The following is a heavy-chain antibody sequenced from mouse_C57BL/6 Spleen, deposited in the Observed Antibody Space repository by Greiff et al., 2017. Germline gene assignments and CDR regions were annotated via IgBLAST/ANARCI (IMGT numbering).Heavy chain of an antibody. CDR2: ISSGSSTI. D-gene: IGHD2-4*01. V-gene: IGHV5-17*01. Sequence: EVKVVESGGGLVKPGGSLKLSCAASGFTFSDYGMHWVRQAPEKGLEWVAYISSGSSTIYYADTVKGRFTISRDNAKNTLFLQMTSLRSEDTAMYYCARDSYDYDDYYAMDYWGQGTSVTVSS. CDR1: GFTFSDYG. CDR3: ARDSYDYDDYYAMDY. J-gene: IGHJ4*01.